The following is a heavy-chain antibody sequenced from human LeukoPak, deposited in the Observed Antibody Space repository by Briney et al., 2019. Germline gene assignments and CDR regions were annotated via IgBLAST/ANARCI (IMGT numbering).Heavy chain of an antibody. CDR2: IYHSGNT. J-gene: IGHJ6*04. Sequence: SETLSLTCTVSGGSINNYYWSWIRQPPGKGLEWIGYIYHSGNTNYNPSLKSRVTISVDTSKNQFSLKLSSVTAADTAVYYCARDTHYYGMDVWGKGTTVTVSS. CDR3: ARDTHYYGMDV. CDR1: GGSINNYY. V-gene: IGHV4-59*01.